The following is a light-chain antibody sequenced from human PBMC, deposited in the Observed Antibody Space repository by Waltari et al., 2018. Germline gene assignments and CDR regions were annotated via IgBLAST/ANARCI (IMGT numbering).Light chain of an antibody. V-gene: IGKV4-1*01. CDR1: QSLLYRANKKNY. J-gene: IGKJ3*01. CDR2: WAS. CDR3: QQYFDTPS. Sequence: DIVMTQAPDSLAVSLGERATIKCKSGQSLLYRANKKNYLAWYQQKPGQPPKRLIYWASTRDSGVLDRFSGSGSGTDFTLTISSLQAADVAVYYCQQYFDTPSFGPGTKVEIK.